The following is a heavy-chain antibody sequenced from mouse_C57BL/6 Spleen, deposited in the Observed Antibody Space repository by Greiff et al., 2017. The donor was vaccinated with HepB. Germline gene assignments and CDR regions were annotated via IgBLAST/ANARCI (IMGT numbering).Heavy chain of an antibody. J-gene: IGHJ4*01. CDR3: APYYGNSNYYAMDY. V-gene: IGHV14-3*01. D-gene: IGHD2-1*01. CDR2: IDPANGNT. Sequence: EVQVVESVAELVRPGASVKLSCTASGFNIKNTYMHWVKQRPEQGLEWIGRIDPANGNTKYAPKFQGKATITADTSSNTAYLQLSSLTSEDTAIYYCAPYYGNSNYYAMDYWGQGTSVTVSS. CDR1: GFNIKNTY.